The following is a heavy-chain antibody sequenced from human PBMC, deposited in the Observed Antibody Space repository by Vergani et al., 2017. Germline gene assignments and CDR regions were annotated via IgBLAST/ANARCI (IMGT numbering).Heavy chain of an antibody. CDR3: ARGPHYYDSSGPNFDY. V-gene: IGHV4-61*01. CDR2: IYYSGST. D-gene: IGHD3-22*01. Sequence: QVQLQESGPGLVKPSETLSLTCTVSGGSVSSGSYYWSWIRQPPGKGLEWIGYIYYSGSTNYNPPLKSRVTISVDTSKNQFSLKLSSVTAADTAVYYCARGPHYYDSSGPNFDYWGQGTLVTVSS. J-gene: IGHJ4*02. CDR1: GGSVSSGSYY.